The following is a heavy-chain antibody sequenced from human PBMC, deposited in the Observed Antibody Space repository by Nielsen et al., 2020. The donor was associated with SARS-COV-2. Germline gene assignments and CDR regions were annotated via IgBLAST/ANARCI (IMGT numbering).Heavy chain of an antibody. CDR2: INPNSGGT. CDR3: ARGKLELRYYGMDV. D-gene: IGHD1-7*01. J-gene: IGHJ6*02. CDR1: RDTFTGYY. Sequence: ASVKVSCKASRDTFTGYYVHWVRQAPGQGLEWMGWINPNSGGTNYAQKFQGWVTMTRDTSISTAYMELSRLRSDDTAVYYCARGKLELRYYGMDVWGQGTTVTVSS. V-gene: IGHV1-2*04.